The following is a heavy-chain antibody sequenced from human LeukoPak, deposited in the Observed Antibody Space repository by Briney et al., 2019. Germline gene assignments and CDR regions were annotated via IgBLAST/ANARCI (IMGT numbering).Heavy chain of an antibody. D-gene: IGHD6-13*01. CDR3: ARDLSWHHVFDY. Sequence: GGSLRLSCAASGFTFSSYEMNWVRQTPGEGLEWVSYISSSGSTIYYADSVKGRFTISRDNAKNSLDLQMNSLRAEDSAVYYCARDLSWHHVFDYWGQGTLVTVSS. V-gene: IGHV3-48*03. J-gene: IGHJ4*02. CDR2: ISSSGSTI. CDR1: GFTFSSYE.